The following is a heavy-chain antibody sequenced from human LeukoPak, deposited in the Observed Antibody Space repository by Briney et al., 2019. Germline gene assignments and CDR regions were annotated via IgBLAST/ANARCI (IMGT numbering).Heavy chain of an antibody. V-gene: IGHV1-2*02. J-gene: IGHJ4*02. CDR3: ARPYCSGGSCHDYFDY. CDR1: GYTFTGYY. Sequence: ASAKVSCKASGYTFTGYYMHWVRQAPGQGLEWMEWINPHTGGTNYAQKFQGRVTMTRDTSISTAYMELSGLTSDDTAVYYCARPYCSGGSCHDYFDYWGQGTLVTVSS. D-gene: IGHD2-15*01. CDR2: INPHTGGT.